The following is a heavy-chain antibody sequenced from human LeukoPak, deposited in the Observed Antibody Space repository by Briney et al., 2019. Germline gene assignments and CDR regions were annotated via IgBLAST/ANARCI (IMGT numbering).Heavy chain of an antibody. J-gene: IGHJ4*02. CDR1: VFTFSKYW. V-gene: IGHV3-7*03. CDR2: IKQDGKEK. Sequence: PGGSLRLSSAASVFTFSKYWLSGVREAPGEGREWGANIKQDGKEKHYTDSVEGRYTISRDNAKNSLYLLLNSPRAEDTAVYYCAGSSGWYFDSWGQGTLVTVSS. D-gene: IGHD6-19*01. CDR3: AGSSGWYFDS.